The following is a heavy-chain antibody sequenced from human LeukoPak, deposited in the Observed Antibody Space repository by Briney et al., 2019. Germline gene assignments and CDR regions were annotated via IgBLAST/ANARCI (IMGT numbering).Heavy chain of an antibody. CDR2: ISISSSTT. V-gene: IGHV3-48*02. CDR3: AKSRTDYSKRKGVDFDY. CDR1: GFTFSSNS. Sequence: LPGGSLRLSCAASGFTFSSNSMTWVRQAPGKGLEWVAYISISSSTTYYADSVKGRFTISRENATNSLYLQMNSMRDEDTAVYYCAKSRTDYSKRKGVDFDYWGQGTLVTVSS. D-gene: IGHD4-11*01. J-gene: IGHJ4*02.